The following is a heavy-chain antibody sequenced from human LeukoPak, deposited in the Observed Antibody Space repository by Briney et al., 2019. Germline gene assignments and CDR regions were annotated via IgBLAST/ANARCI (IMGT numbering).Heavy chain of an antibody. V-gene: IGHV4-31*03. D-gene: IGHD2-2*01. CDR3: ARDGDCSSDSCYFDY. CDR2: IYYSGIT. Sequence: PSQTLSLTCTVSGGSISSSAYYWSWIRQHPGKGLEWIGSIYYSGITYYNPSLKSRVTISVDTSKNQFSLNLSSVTAADTAVYYCARDGDCSSDSCYFDYWGQGILVTVSS. J-gene: IGHJ4*02. CDR1: GGSISSSAYY.